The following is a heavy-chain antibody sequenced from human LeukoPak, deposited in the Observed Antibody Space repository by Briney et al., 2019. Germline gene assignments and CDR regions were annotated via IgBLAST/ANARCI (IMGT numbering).Heavy chain of an antibody. J-gene: IGHJ6*03. D-gene: IGHD1-7*01. V-gene: IGHV4-59*12. CDR1: GGSISSYY. CDR3: ARDSDNWNLYYYYYMDV. CDR2: IYYSGST. Sequence: SETLSLTCTVSGGSISSYYWSWIRQPPGKGLEWIGYIYYSGSTNYNPSLKSRVTISVDTSKNQFSLKLSSVTAADTAVYYCARDSDNWNLYYYYYMDVWGKGTTVTVSS.